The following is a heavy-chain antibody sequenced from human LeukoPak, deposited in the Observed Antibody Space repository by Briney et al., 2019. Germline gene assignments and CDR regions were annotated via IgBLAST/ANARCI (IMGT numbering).Heavy chain of an antibody. Sequence: GGSLRLSCAASGFTFSSYAMSWVRQAPGKGLEWVSAISGSGGSTYYADSVKGRFTISRDNSKNALYLQMNSLRAEDTAVYYCAIGLGYYDSSGYIDYWGQGTLVTVSS. D-gene: IGHD3-22*01. J-gene: IGHJ4*02. CDR2: ISGSGGST. CDR1: GFTFSSYA. V-gene: IGHV3-23*01. CDR3: AIGLGYYDSSGYIDY.